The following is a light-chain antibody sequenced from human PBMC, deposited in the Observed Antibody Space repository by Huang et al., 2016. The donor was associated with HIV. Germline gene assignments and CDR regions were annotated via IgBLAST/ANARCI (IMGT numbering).Light chain of an antibody. CDR3: QHYNSFPWT. V-gene: IGKV1-5*03. Sequence: DIQMTQSSATLSASVGDRVTITCRASQSIGTWLAWYQQKPGKAPKLLIYEAATLESGVPSRFSGGGSGTEFTLTINSLQPDDVATYYCQHYNSFPWTFGQGTKVE. CDR2: EAA. CDR1: QSIGTW. J-gene: IGKJ1*01.